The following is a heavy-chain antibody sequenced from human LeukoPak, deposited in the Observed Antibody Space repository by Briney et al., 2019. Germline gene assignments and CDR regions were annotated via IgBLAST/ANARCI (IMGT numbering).Heavy chain of an antibody. CDR1: GGSISSYY. J-gene: IGHJ4*02. V-gene: IGHV4-59*01. CDR3: ARGGPRYGSGSYY. Sequence: SETLSLTCTVSGGSISSYYWSWIRQPPAKGLEGMGYIYYSGSTNYNPSLKSRVTISVDTSKNQFSLKLSSVTAADTAVYYCARGGPRYGSGSYYWGQGTLVTVSS. CDR2: IYYSGST. D-gene: IGHD3-10*01.